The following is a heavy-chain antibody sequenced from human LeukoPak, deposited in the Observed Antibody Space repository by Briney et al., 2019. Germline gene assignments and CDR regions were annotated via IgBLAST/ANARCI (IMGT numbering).Heavy chain of an antibody. D-gene: IGHD2-15*01. CDR3: ARVVRKRSGGYDLHFDY. CDR2: ISAYNGNT. Sequence: ASVKVSCKASGYTFTSYGISWVRQAPGQGLEWMGWISAYNGNTNYAQKLQGRVTMTTDTSTSTAYMELRSLRSDDTAVYYCARVVRKRSGGYDLHFDYWGQGTLVTVSS. V-gene: IGHV1-18*01. J-gene: IGHJ4*02. CDR1: GYTFTSYG.